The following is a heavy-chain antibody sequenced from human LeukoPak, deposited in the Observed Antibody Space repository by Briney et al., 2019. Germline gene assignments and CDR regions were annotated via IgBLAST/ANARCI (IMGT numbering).Heavy chain of an antibody. CDR2: IIPIFGTA. D-gene: IGHD3-10*01. Sequence: ASVKVSCKASGGTFSSYAISWVRQAPGQGLEWMGGIIPIFGTANYAQKFQGRVTITADKSTSTAYMELSSLRSEDTAVYYCARDRRLNYFGAESVVTAYYFDYWGQRTLVTVSS. J-gene: IGHJ4*02. V-gene: IGHV1-69*06. CDR1: GGTFSSYA. CDR3: ARDRRLNYFGAESVVTAYYFDY.